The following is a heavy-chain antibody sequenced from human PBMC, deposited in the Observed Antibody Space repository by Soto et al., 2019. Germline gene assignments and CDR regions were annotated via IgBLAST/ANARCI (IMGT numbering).Heavy chain of an antibody. V-gene: IGHV4-31*03. CDR1: GGSISSGGYY. CDR3: ATTGERWILCYYFEY. J-gene: IGHJ4*02. D-gene: IGHD2-2*03. Sequence: QVKLQESGPGLVKPSQTLSLTCTVSGGSISSGGYYWSWIRQHPGKGLEWIGYIYYSGSTYYNPSLKNRVTISVDTSKNKFSLTLSSVTAADTAVYYCATTGERWILCYYFEYWGQGTLVTVSS. CDR2: IYYSGST.